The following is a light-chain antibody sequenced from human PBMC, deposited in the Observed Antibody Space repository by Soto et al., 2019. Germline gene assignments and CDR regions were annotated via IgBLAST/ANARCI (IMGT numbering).Light chain of an antibody. V-gene: IGKV3-20*01. CDR3: LQYGSSPST. J-gene: IGKJ5*01. CDR2: VAS. CDR1: QSVSSNY. Sequence: EIVLTQSPGTLSLSPGERATLSCRASQSVSSNYLAWYQQKPRQAPRVLIYVASSRATGIPDRFSGSGSGTDFTLTISSLEPEDFAVYYCLQYGSSPSTFGQGTRLEIK.